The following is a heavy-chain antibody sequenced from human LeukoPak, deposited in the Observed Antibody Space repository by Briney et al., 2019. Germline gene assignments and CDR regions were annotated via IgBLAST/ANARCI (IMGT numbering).Heavy chain of an antibody. D-gene: IGHD5-18*01. J-gene: IGHJ4*02. CDR2: IIPIFGTA. Sequence: GASVKVSCKASGGTFSSYAISWVRQAPGQGLEWMGGIIPIFGTANYAQKFQGRVTITTDESTSTTYREMSSLRSEDKAVYYCARAQVGYSYGNIIDYWGQGTLVTVSS. CDR1: GGTFSSYA. V-gene: IGHV1-69*05. CDR3: ARAQVGYSYGNIIDY.